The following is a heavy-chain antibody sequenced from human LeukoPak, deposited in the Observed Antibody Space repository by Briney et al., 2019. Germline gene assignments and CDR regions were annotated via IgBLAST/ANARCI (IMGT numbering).Heavy chain of an antibody. D-gene: IGHD4-17*01. CDR2: IYYSGST. Sequence: SETLSLTCTVSGGSISSYYWSWIRQPPGKGLEWIGYIYYSGSTNYNPSLKGRVTISVDTSKNQFSLKLSSVTAADTAVYYCARVVYGIDYWGQGTLVTVSS. V-gene: IGHV4-59*08. J-gene: IGHJ4*02. CDR3: ARVVYGIDY. CDR1: GGSISSYY.